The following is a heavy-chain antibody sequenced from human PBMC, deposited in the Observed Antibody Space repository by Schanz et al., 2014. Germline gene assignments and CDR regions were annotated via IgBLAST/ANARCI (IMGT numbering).Heavy chain of an antibody. D-gene: IGHD3-16*02. CDR1: GFTFSTST. Sequence: EVQLVESGGGLAHPGGSLRLSCAASGFTFSTSTMHWVRQAPGKGLEYVSSIRSKGDMTFYGNAVKGRFTISRDNSKNTLHRQLGSVSAENTAVFFCARDYRSNLFDYWGQGALVTVSS. CDR3: ARDYRSNLFDY. J-gene: IGHJ4*02. V-gene: IGHV3-64*01. CDR2: IRSKGDMT.